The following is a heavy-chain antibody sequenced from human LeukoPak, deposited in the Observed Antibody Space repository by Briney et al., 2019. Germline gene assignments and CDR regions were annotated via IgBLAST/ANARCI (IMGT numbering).Heavy chain of an antibody. Sequence: GGSLRLSCAASGFTFSSYEMNWVRQAPGKGLEWVSYISSSGSTIYYADSVKGRFTISRDNAKNSLYLQMNSLRAEDTAVYYCAREGYSYGDNYFDYWGQGTLVTVSS. CDR2: ISSSGSTI. D-gene: IGHD5-18*01. V-gene: IGHV3-48*03. J-gene: IGHJ4*02. CDR3: AREGYSYGDNYFDY. CDR1: GFTFSSYE.